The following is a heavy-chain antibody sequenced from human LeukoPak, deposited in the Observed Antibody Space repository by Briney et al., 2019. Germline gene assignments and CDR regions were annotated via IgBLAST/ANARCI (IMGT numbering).Heavy chain of an antibody. CDR3: VRDLILTWTPGDDFDH. J-gene: IGHJ4*02. V-gene: IGHV3-23*01. CDR1: GFTFSSYA. D-gene: IGHD3-16*01. Sequence: GGSLRLSCAASGFTFSSYAMSWVRQAPGKGLEWVSAISGSGGSTYYADSVKGRFTIARDNSKNTLYLQMNSLRAEDTAVYYCVRDLILTWTPGDDFDHWGQGTLVTVSS. CDR2: ISGSGGST.